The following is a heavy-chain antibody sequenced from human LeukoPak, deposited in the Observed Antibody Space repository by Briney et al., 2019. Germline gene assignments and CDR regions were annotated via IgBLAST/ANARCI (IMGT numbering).Heavy chain of an antibody. Sequence: GGSLRLSCATSGFTFSSYSMNWVRQAPGKGLEWVSSISSTGIYIYYADSLKGRFTISRDNAKSSLYLQMNSLRSDDTAVYYCAKDLSYYDILTGYFACDYWGQGTLVTVSS. CDR3: AKDLSYYDILTGYFACDY. D-gene: IGHD3-9*01. J-gene: IGHJ4*02. CDR2: ISSTGIYI. V-gene: IGHV3-21*01. CDR1: GFTFSSYS.